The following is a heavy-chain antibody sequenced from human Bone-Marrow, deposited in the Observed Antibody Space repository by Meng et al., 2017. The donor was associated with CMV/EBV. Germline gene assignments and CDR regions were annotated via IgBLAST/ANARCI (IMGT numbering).Heavy chain of an antibody. V-gene: IGHV3-30*03. CDR2: VSYDGGFK. J-gene: IGHJ3*02. Sequence: GGSLRLSCAASGSTFSSYSMNWVRQAPGKGLEWVAAVSYDGGFKKYADSVEGRFTISRDNSKNTLYLQMNSLRAEDTAVYYCAREITIFGVVIMRYDAFDIWGQGTMVTVSS. D-gene: IGHD3-3*01. CDR1: GSTFSSYS. CDR3: AREITIFGVVIMRYDAFDI.